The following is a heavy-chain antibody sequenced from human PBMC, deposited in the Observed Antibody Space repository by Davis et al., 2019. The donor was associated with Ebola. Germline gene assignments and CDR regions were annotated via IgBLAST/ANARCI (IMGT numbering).Heavy chain of an antibody. D-gene: IGHD3-3*01. J-gene: IGHJ6*02. CDR2: IPYDGSNK. Sequence: SLTLSCAASAFTFSSYGMHWVRQAPGKGLEWVAVIPYDGSNKYYADSVKGRFTISRDNSKHTMYLQMNSLRAADTAVYYCAKDLGGYDYWSGYDYYYYGMDVWGQGTTVTVSS. CDR1: AFTFSSYG. CDR3: AKDLGGYDYWSGYDYYYYGMDV. V-gene: IGHV3-30*18.